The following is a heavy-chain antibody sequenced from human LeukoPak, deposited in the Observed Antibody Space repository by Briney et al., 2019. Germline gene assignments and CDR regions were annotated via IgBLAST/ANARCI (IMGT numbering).Heavy chain of an antibody. J-gene: IGHJ6*03. Sequence: SETLSLTCTVSGGSISSYYWSWIRQPAGKGLEWIGRIYTSGSTNYNPSLKSRVTMSVDTSKNQFSLKLSSVTAADTAVYYCARGITGTEYYYYYYMDVWGKGTTVTVSS. CDR2: IYTSGST. V-gene: IGHV4-4*07. D-gene: IGHD1-20*01. CDR3: ARGITGTEYYYYYYMDV. CDR1: GGSISSYY.